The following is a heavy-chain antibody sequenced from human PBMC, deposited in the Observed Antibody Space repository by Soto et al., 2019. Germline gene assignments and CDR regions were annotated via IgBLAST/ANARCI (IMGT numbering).Heavy chain of an antibody. CDR3: ARDTNGLHY. V-gene: IGHV3-74*01. D-gene: IGHD2-8*01. J-gene: IGHJ4*02. CDR1: GLFLSNYK. Sequence: GGSLRLSCAASGLFLSNYKMHWVRQAPGKGLVWVSRINTDGSITDYADSVKGRFTVSRDNAKNTVYLQMNSLTADDTAVYYCARDTNGLHYWGQGTLVTVSS. CDR2: INTDGSIT.